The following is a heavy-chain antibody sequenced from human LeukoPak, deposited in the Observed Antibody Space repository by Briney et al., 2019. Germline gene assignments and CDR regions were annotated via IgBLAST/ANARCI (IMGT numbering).Heavy chain of an antibody. J-gene: IGHJ6*03. CDR3: ARRGVVEPGSKSHYYRQMDV. Sequence: SETLSLTCTVSGDSFSRTNYFWGWIRQTPMKGLEWIGSVYHNGSTYFIPSLRSRATISLDTSKFQFSLKLKSVTAADTAVYFCARRGVVEPGSKSHYYRQMDVWGKGTTVTVSS. V-gene: IGHV4-39*01. CDR1: GDSFSRTNYF. D-gene: IGHD2-2*01. CDR2: VYHNGST.